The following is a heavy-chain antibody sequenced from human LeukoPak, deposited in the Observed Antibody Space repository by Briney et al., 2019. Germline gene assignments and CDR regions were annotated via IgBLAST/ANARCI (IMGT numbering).Heavy chain of an antibody. Sequence: ASVKVSCKASGYTFTSYAMHWVRQAPGQRLEWMGWINAGNGNTKYSQKLQGRVTITRDTSASTAYMELSSLRSEDTAVYYCARDGQWYNILTYFDYWGQGTLVTVSS. D-gene: IGHD3-9*01. CDR2: INAGNGNT. V-gene: IGHV1-3*01. CDR1: GYTFTSYA. J-gene: IGHJ4*02. CDR3: ARDGQWYNILTYFDY.